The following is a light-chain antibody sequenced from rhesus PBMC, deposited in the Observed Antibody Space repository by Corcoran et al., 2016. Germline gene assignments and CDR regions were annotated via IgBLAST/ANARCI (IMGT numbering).Light chain of an antibody. J-gene: IGKJ2*01. CDR3: QHGYGILYS. CDR2: KAY. V-gene: IGKV1-25*01. CDR1: QDISNN. Sequence: DIQMTQSPSSLSASVGDRVTITCRASQDISNNLAWYQQRPGKVPKFLIYKAYTLQSGIPSRFSVSGSGTDFTLTISSRQPEDFATYYCQHGYGILYSFGQGTKVEIK.